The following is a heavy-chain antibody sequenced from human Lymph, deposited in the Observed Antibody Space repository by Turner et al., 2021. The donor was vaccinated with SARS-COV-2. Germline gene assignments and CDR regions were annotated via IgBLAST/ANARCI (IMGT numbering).Heavy chain of an antibody. CDR3: ARGRLNSYGGSYYCGIDP. V-gene: IGHV1-69*04. CDR1: GGTFSSYS. D-gene: IGHD1-26*01. J-gene: IGHJ5*02. CDR2: IIPILGIA. Sequence: QVQSVQCGAGVKSPGPSWTVPCKASGGTFSSYSISWVRQAPGQGLEWMGRIIPILGIADYAQKFQGRVTITADKSSGTAYMERSSLRSEDTAMYYGARGRLNSYGGSYYCGIDPWGQGTLVTVSS.